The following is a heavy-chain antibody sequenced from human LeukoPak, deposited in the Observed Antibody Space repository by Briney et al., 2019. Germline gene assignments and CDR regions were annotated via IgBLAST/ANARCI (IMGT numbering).Heavy chain of an antibody. D-gene: IGHD3-9*01. J-gene: IGHJ4*02. Sequence: GGSLRLSCAASGFTFSSYSMNWVRQAPGKGLEWVSAISGSGGSTYYADSVKGRFTISRDNSKNTLYLQMNSLRAEDTAVYYCAKGPGDWDILTGYYDYWGLGTLVTVSS. V-gene: IGHV3-23*01. CDR3: AKGPGDWDILTGYYDY. CDR2: ISGSGGST. CDR1: GFTFSSYS.